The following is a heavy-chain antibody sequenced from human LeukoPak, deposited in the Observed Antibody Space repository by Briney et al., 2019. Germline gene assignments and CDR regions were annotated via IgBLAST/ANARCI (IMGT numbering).Heavy chain of an antibody. CDR2: IKQDGSEK. Sequence: GGSLRLSCAASGFTFSNYWMTWFRETPGKGLVWGANIKQDGSEKYYVDSVKGRFTISRDNAQNSLYLQMSSLRAGDTAIYYCARGGGFLTDFWGQGTLVTVSS. D-gene: IGHD3-16*01. J-gene: IGHJ4*02. V-gene: IGHV3-7*05. CDR3: ARGGGFLTDF. CDR1: GFTFSNYW.